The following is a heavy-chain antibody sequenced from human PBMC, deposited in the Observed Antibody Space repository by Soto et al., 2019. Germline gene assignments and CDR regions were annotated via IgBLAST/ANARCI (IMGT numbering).Heavy chain of an antibody. CDR2: IHHSGSI. D-gene: IGHD2-21*02. J-gene: IGHJ6*02. CDR1: GDSISSDYYH. Sequence: QVQLQQSGPGLEKPSQTLSLTCTVSGDSISSDYYHWSWIRQSPEKGLEWIGYIHHSGSILYTASLKSRVTISVDTSKNQFSLHLTSVTAADTAVYFCAREDDGGDSLDVWGQGTTVTVSS. V-gene: IGHV4-30-4*08. CDR3: AREDDGGDSLDV.